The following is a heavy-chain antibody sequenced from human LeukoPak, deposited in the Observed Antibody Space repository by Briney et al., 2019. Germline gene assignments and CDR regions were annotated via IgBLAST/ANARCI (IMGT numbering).Heavy chain of an antibody. J-gene: IGHJ4*02. CDR3: AGAGSYRLVY. CDR2: IYHSGST. Sequence: PSETLSLTCTVSGYSISSGYYWGWIRQPPGKGLEWIGSIYHSGSTYYNPSLKSRVTISVDTSKNQFSLKLSSVTAADTAVYYCAGAGSYRLVYWGQGTLVTVSS. D-gene: IGHD3-16*02. V-gene: IGHV4-38-2*02. CDR1: GYSISSGYY.